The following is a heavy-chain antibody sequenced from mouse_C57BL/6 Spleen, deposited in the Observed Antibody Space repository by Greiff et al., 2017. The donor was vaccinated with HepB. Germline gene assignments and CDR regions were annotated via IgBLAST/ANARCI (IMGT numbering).Heavy chain of an antibody. Sequence: VQLQQSGAELVRPGASVTLSCKASGYTFTDYEMHWVKQTPVHGLEWIGAIDPETGGTAYNQKFKGKAILTADKYSSTAYMELRSLTSEDSAVYYCTRTPTNWDWLAYWGQGTLVTVSA. CDR3: TRTPTNWDWLAY. CDR1: GYTFTDYE. J-gene: IGHJ3*01. D-gene: IGHD4-1*01. CDR2: IDPETGGT. V-gene: IGHV1-15*01.